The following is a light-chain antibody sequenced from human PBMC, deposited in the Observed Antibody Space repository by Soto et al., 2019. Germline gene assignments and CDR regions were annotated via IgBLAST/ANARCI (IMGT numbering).Light chain of an antibody. J-gene: IGKJ1*01. V-gene: IGKV3-15*01. CDR2: GAS. CDR1: QSLSSK. Sequence: EIVMTQSPATLSVSPGETSTLPCRASQSLSSKLAWYQQKPGQAPRLIITGASTRATGIPARFSGSGSGTEFTLTISRLETEDFAVYYCQQYGSSHTFTFGHGTKVDIK. CDR3: QQYGSSHTFT.